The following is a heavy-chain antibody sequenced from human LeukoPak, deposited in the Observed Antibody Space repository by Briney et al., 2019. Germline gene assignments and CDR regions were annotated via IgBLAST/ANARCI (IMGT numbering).Heavy chain of an antibody. CDR1: GFTFNNYI. J-gene: IGHJ4*02. V-gene: IGHV3-21*01. D-gene: IGHD6-13*01. Sequence: PGGSLRLSCAASGFTFNNYIMNWVRQAPGKGLEWVSSISSSSDYIYYADSVEGRFTISRDNAKNSLYLQMNSLRAEDMAVYYCARDKGPPRIAAAGPFDYWGQGTLVTVSS. CDR3: ARDKGPPRIAAAGPFDY. CDR2: ISSSSDYI.